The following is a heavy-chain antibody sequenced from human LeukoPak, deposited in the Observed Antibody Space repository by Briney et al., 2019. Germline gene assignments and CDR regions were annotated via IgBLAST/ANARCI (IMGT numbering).Heavy chain of an antibody. Sequence: GGALRLSCEASGFTFSRYAMSWVRQAPGKGLEWVSAVSGYGASTTYADSVKDRFTISRDNSKNMLYLQMNSLRGADTAVYYCAKGRGHGVVDAFDFWGQGTMVTVSS. CDR1: GFTFSRYA. CDR3: AKGRGHGVVDAFDF. D-gene: IGHD3-10*01. J-gene: IGHJ3*01. V-gene: IGHV3-23*01. CDR2: VSGYGAST.